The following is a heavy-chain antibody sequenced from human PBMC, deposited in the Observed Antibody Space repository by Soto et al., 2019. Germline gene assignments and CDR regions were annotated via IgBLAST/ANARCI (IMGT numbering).Heavy chain of an antibody. V-gene: IGHV1-2*04. D-gene: IGHD6-19*01. CDR2: INPNSGGT. CDR3: ARDQLAVDGNYYYYGMDV. Sequence: ASVKVSCKASGYTFTGYYMHWVRQAPGQGLEWMGWINPNSGGTNYAQKFQGWVTMTRDTSISTAYMELSRLRSDDTAVYYCARDQLAVDGNYYYYGMDVWGQATTVTVSS. CDR1: GYTFTGYY. J-gene: IGHJ6*02.